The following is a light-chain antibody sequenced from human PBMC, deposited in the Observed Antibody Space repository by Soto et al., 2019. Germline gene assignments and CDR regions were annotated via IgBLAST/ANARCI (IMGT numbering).Light chain of an antibody. V-gene: IGLV2-14*03. J-gene: IGLJ2*01. Sequence: QSALTQPASVSGSPGQSITISCTGTSSDVGGYNYVSWYQQHPGKAPKLIIYDVTNRPSGVSIRFSGSKSGNTASLTISGLQAEDEADYYCSSYTGSSTVIFGGGTKLTVL. CDR1: SSDVGGYNY. CDR2: DVT. CDR3: SSYTGSSTVI.